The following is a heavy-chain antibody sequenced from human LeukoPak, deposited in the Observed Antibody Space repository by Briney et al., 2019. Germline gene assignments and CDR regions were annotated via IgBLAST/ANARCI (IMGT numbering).Heavy chain of an antibody. J-gene: IGHJ4*02. D-gene: IGHD1-1*01. CDR3: ARANWVSNADAVW. CDR2: FRRGGET. Sequence: GSLRLSFPAPGLSFSNYAMSWVREAPATGPGCVSSFRRGGETFYPHSLKAQFTLSRDDSRNTVYLQLNNLRVEDTAIYCCARANWVSNADAVWWGQGTQVTVSS. V-gene: IGHV3-23*01. CDR1: GLSFSNYA.